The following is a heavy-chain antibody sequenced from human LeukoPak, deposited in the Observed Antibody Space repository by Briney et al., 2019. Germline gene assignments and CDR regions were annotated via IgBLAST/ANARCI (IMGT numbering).Heavy chain of an antibody. Sequence: GGSLRLSCAASGFSLSSYAMSWVRQAPGKGLEWVAFIRYDGSNKYYADSVKGRFTISRDNSKNTLSLQMNSLRGEDAAVYYCAKNQAHSFDYWGQGTLVTVSS. V-gene: IGHV3-30*02. CDR2: IRYDGSNK. J-gene: IGHJ4*02. CDR1: GFSLSSYA. CDR3: AKNQAHSFDY.